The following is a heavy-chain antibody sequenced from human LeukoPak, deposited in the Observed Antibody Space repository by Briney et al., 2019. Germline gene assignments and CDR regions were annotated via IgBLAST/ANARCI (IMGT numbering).Heavy chain of an antibody. CDR1: GFTFRSYW. CDR3: ARDRGYSTFDI. D-gene: IGHD5-18*01. CDR2: INQDGSEE. J-gene: IGHJ3*02. Sequence: GGSLRLSCAASGFTFRSYWMSWVRQAPEKGLEWVANINQDGSEEHYADSVKGRFTISRDNAKNSLYLQINSLRAEDTAVYYCARDRGYSTFDIWGQGTMVTVSS. V-gene: IGHV3-7*05.